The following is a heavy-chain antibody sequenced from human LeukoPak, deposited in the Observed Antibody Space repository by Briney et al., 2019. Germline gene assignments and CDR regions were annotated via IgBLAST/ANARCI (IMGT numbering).Heavy chain of an antibody. D-gene: IGHD5-12*01. CDR3: ARDPAGLRFYYYMDV. CDR1: GYTFTGYY. J-gene: IGHJ6*03. Sequence: ASVKVSCKASGYTFTGYYMHWVRQAPGQGLEWMGWINPNSGGTNYAQKFQGRVTMTRDTSISTAYMELSRLRSDDTAVYYCARDPAGLRFYYYMDVWGKGTTVTISS. CDR2: INPNSGGT. V-gene: IGHV1-2*02.